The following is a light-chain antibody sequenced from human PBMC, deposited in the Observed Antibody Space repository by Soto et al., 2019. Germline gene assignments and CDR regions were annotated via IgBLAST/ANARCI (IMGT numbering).Light chain of an antibody. J-gene: IGLJ1*01. Sequence: QSVLTQPASVSGSPGQSITLSCTGTSSDVGGYKYVSWYQQHPGKAPKLLIYEVSNRHSGVSNRFSASKSDNTASLTISGLQAEDEADYYCSSCTSRFTFVFGTGTKLTVL. CDR3: SSCTSRFTFV. CDR2: EVS. V-gene: IGLV2-14*01. CDR1: SSDVGGYKY.